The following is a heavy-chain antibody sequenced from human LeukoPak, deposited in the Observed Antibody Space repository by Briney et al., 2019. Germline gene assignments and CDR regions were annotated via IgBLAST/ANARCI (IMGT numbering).Heavy chain of an antibody. CDR1: GGSISSYY. CDR2: IHYSGST. CDR3: ARLGYHNGGYYFDY. J-gene: IGHJ4*02. Sequence: SETLSLTCSVSGGSISSYYWSWIRQPPGKGLEWIGHIHYSGSTTYNASLKSRITISVDTSKSQFSLRLSSVTAADTAVYYCARLGYHNGGYYFDYWGQGTLVTVSS. V-gene: IGHV4-59*08. D-gene: IGHD3-22*01.